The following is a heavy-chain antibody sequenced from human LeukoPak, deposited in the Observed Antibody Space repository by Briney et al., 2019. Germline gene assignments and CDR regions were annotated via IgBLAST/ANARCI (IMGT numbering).Heavy chain of an antibody. J-gene: IGHJ4*02. V-gene: IGHV3-23*01. D-gene: IGHD3-22*01. CDR1: GFTFSSYA. CDR3: AKGHQDYYDSSGYFFFDY. CDR2: ISGSGGSI. Sequence: GGSLRLSCAASGFTFSSYAMSWVRQAPGKGLEWVSGISGSGGSIYYADSVKGRFTISRDNSKNTLYLQMNSLRAEDTAVYYRAKGHQDYYDSSGYFFFDYWGQGTLVTVSS.